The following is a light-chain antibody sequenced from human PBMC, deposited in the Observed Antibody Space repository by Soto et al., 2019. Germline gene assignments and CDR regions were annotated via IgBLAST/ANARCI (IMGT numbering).Light chain of an antibody. CDR1: QSVSNN. CDR2: GAS. CDR3: QQYNNWWT. Sequence: EIVMTQSPATLSVSPGERVTLSCRASQSVSNNLAWYQQKPGQAPRLLIYGASTRATGIPARFSGSGSETDFTLIISSLQSEDFAVYYCQQYNNWWTFGQGTKVEIK. V-gene: IGKV3-15*01. J-gene: IGKJ1*01.